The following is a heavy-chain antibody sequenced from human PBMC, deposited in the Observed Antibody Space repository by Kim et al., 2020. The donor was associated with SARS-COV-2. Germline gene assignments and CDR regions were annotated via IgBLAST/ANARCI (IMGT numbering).Heavy chain of an antibody. D-gene: IGHD3-10*01. Sequence: GGSLRLSCVASGVTFIHPGIHWVRQAPGKGLEWVSFISSDGRDEIYADSVKGRFSISRDDSKNTVYLQMNSLRSDDTAVYYCAKGGSGSDYYYMGVWGKGTTVAVSS. CDR1: GVTFIHPG. J-gene: IGHJ6*03. CDR3: AKGGSGSDYYYMGV. V-gene: IGHV3-30*18. CDR2: ISSDGRDE.